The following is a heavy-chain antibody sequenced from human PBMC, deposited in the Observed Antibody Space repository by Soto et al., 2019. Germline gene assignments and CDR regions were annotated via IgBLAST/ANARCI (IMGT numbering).Heavy chain of an antibody. D-gene: IGHD6-13*01. J-gene: IGHJ3*02. CDR1: GGSFSGYY. V-gene: IGHV4-34*01. CDR3: ARTRRRPHIISWYRVMGDAFDI. Sequence: SETLSLTCAVYGGSFSGYYWSWIRQPPGKGLEWIGEINHSGSTNYNPSLKSRVTISVDTSKNQFSLKLSSVTAADTAVYYCARTRRRPHIISWYRVMGDAFDIWGQGSMVTVSS. CDR2: INHSGST.